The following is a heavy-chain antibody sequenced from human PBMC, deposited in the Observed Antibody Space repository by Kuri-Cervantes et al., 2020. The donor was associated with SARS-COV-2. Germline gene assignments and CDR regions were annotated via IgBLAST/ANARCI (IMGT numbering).Heavy chain of an antibody. CDR1: GFTFSSYS. J-gene: IGHJ5*02. Sequence: GGSLRLSCADSGFTFSSYSMNWVRQAPGKGLEWVAFIRYDGSNKYYADSVKGRFTISRDNSKNTLYLQMNSLRAEDTAVYYCAKDAGSGHFWSGYSGGNWFDPWGQGTLVTVSS. CDR2: IRYDGSNK. V-gene: IGHV3-30*02. CDR3: AKDAGSGHFWSGYSGGNWFDP. D-gene: IGHD3-3*02.